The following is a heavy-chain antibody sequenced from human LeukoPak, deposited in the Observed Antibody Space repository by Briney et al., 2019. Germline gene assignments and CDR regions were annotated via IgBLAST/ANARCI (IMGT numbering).Heavy chain of an antibody. CDR3: ARHHAEILVPND. Sequence: SETLSLTCTVSGGYIISRSHYWGWIRQPPGKGLEWIGSVYYSGNTYYNPSLKTRATISIDSPTSKNQFSLTLSSVTAADTAVYYCARHHAEILVPNDWGQGTLVTVSS. CDR1: GGYIISRSHY. CDR2: VYYSGNT. V-gene: IGHV4-39*01. D-gene: IGHD1-1*01. J-gene: IGHJ4*02.